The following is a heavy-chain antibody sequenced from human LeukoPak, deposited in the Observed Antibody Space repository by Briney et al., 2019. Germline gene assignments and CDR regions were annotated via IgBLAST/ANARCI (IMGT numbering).Heavy chain of an antibody. Sequence: GGSLILSCAASGFTVSSNYMSWVRQAPGKGLEWVSVIHSGGTTYYADSVKDRFTISRDNSKNTLFLQMDSLRVEDTAVYYCARGARDYFELDYWGQGTLVTVSS. D-gene: IGHD3-22*01. V-gene: IGHV3-66*01. CDR1: GFTVSSNY. CDR2: IHSGGTT. CDR3: ARGARDYFELDY. J-gene: IGHJ4*02.